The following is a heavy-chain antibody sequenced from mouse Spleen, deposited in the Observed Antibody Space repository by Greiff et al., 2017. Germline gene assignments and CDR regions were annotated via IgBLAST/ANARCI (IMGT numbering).Heavy chain of an antibody. CDR1: GYTFTSYW. V-gene: IGHV1-52*01. CDR2: IDPSDSET. J-gene: IGHJ3*01. Sequence: VKLVESGAELVRPGSSVKLSCKASGYTFTSYWMHWVKQRPIQGLEWIGNIDPSDSETHYNQKFKDKATLTVDKSSSTAYMQLSSLTSEDSAVYYCASMITTGGWFAYWGQGTLVTVSA. CDR3: ASMITTGGWFAY. D-gene: IGHD2-4*01.